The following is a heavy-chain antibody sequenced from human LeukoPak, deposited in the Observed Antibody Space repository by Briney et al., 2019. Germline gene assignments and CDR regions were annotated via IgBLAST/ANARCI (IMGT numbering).Heavy chain of an antibody. Sequence: ASVKVSCKASGYTFTSYGISWVRQAPGQGLEWMGWISAYNGNTNYAQKLQGRVTMTTDTSTSTAYMELRSLRSDDTAVYYCARDRTPDQNIVVVVAATNYWGQGTLVTVSS. CDR2: ISAYNGNT. J-gene: IGHJ4*02. CDR1: GYTFTSYG. D-gene: IGHD2-15*01. CDR3: ARDRTPDQNIVVVVAATNY. V-gene: IGHV1-18*01.